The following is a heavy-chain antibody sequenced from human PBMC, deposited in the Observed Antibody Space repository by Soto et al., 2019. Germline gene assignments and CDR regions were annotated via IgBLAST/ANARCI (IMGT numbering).Heavy chain of an antibody. CDR2: IKSKTDGGTT. J-gene: IGHJ3*02. Sequence: GGSLRLSCAASGFTFSNAWMSWVRQAPGKGLEWVGRIKSKTDGGTTDYAAPVKGRFTISRDDSKNTLYLQMNSLKTEDTAVYYCTTRDILTGDDAFDIWGQGTMVTVSS. CDR3: TTRDILTGDDAFDI. D-gene: IGHD3-9*01. CDR1: GFTFSNAW. V-gene: IGHV3-15*01.